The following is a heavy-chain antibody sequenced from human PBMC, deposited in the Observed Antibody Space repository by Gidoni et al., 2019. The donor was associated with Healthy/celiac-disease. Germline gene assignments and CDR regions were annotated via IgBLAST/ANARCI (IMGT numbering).Heavy chain of an antibody. Sequence: QVQLVQSGAVVKKPGASVKVSCKASGYTFTSYAMHWVRQAPGQRLEWMGWINAGNGNTKYSQKFQGRVTITRDTSASTAYMELSSLRSEDTAVYYCARDSSGWYYFDYWGQGTLVTVSS. D-gene: IGHD6-19*01. J-gene: IGHJ4*02. V-gene: IGHV1-3*01. CDR1: GYTFTSYA. CDR3: ARDSSGWYYFDY. CDR2: INAGNGNT.